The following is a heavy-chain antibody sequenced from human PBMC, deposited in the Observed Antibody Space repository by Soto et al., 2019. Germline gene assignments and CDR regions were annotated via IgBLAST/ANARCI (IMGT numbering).Heavy chain of an antibody. J-gene: IGHJ4*02. Sequence: ASVKVSCKASGYAFTSFGISGVRQATGQGLEWMGWISAYNGNTNYAQKLQGRVTMTTDTSTSTAYMELRSLRSDDTAVYYCARGGNSGYDPRWIDYWGQGTLVTVSS. D-gene: IGHD5-12*01. CDR2: ISAYNGNT. CDR3: ARGGNSGYDPRWIDY. V-gene: IGHV1-18*01. CDR1: GYAFTSFG.